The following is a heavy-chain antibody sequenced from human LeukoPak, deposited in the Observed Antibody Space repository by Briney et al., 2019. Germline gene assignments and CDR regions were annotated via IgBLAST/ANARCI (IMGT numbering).Heavy chain of an antibody. Sequence: SETLSLTCTVSGGSISSYYWSWIRQPPGKGLEWIGYIYYSGSTNYNPSLKSRVTISVDTSKNQFSLKLSSVTAAGTAVYYCARGGYYLRYWGQGTLVTVSS. CDR1: GGSISSYY. CDR3: ARGGYYLRY. V-gene: IGHV4-59*01. CDR2: IYYSGST. J-gene: IGHJ4*02. D-gene: IGHD3-22*01.